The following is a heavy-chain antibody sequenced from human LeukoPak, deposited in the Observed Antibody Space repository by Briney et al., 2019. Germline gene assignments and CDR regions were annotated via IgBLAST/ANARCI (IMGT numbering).Heavy chain of an antibody. CDR2: IYHSGST. V-gene: IGHV4-4*02. CDR3: VRLSVVSPHRYFDL. J-gene: IGHJ2*01. D-gene: IGHD4-23*01. Sequence: PSGTLSLTCAVSGAPISSNNWWWSWVRQPPGKGLEWIGEIYHSGSTNYNPSLKSRVTIALDTSKTQFSLRLNSVTAADTAVYYCVRLSVVSPHRYFDLWGRGTLVTVSS. CDR1: GAPISSNNW.